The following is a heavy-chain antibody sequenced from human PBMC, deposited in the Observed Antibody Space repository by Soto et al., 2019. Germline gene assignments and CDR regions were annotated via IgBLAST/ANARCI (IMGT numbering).Heavy chain of an antibody. CDR3: ARYNWYFDL. J-gene: IGHJ2*01. CDR1: GGSISSYY. V-gene: IGHV4-59*01. CDR2: IYYSGST. Sequence: QVQLQESGPGLVKPSETLSLTCTVSGGSISSYYWSWIRQPPGKGLEWIGYIYYSGSTNYNPSLKSRVTIAVDTSHNQVSLKLSSVTAADTAVYYCARYNWYFDLWGRGTLVTVSS.